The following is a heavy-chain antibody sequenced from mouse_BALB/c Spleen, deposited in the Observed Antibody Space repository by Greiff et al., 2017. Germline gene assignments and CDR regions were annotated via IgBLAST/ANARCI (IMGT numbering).Heavy chain of an antibody. J-gene: IGHJ4*01. CDR2: INPGSGGT. Sequence: QVQLQQSGAELVRPGTSVKVSCKASGYAFTNYLIEWVKQRPGQGLEWIGVINPGSGGTNYNEKFKGKATLTADKSSSTAYMQLSSLTSDDSAVYFCARWSYDGYLRYAMDYWGQGTSVTVSS. CDR1: GYAFTNYL. CDR3: ARWSYDGYLRYAMDY. V-gene: IGHV1-54*01. D-gene: IGHD2-3*01.